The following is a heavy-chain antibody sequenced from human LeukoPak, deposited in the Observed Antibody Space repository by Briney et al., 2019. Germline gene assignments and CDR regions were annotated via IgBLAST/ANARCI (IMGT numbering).Heavy chain of an antibody. D-gene: IGHD1-26*01. V-gene: IGHV4-39*01. J-gene: IGHJ4*02. CDR2: IYFGGTT. Sequence: SETLSLTCTVSGGSISSSGYYWGWIRQSPGKGLEWIGSIYFGGTTNYTPSLRSRVTISEDTSKNQFSLKLSSVTAADTAVYYCARRGVGAPIDYWGQGTLVTVSS. CDR1: GGSISSSGYY. CDR3: ARRGVGAPIDY.